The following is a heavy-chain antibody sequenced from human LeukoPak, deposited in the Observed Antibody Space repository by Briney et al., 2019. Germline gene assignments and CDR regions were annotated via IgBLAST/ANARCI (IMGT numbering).Heavy chain of an antibody. V-gene: IGHV3-23*01. CDR1: GFTFSSYA. CDR2: ISGSGGST. J-gene: IGHJ4*02. Sequence: GGSLRLSCAASGFTFSSYAMSWVRQAPGKGPEWVSAISGSGGSTYYADSVKGRFTISRDNSKNTLYLQMNSLRAEDTAVYYCAKGHSGSYLYYFDYWGQGTLVTVSS. CDR3: AKGHSGSYLYYFDY. D-gene: IGHD1-26*01.